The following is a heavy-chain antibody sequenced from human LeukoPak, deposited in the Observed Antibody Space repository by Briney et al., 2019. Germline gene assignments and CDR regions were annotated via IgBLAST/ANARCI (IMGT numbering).Heavy chain of an antibody. CDR1: GFTVSSNY. CDR2: ISGSGGST. J-gene: IGHJ4*02. D-gene: IGHD6-13*01. CDR3: AKSIYSSSWTSGGY. Sequence: PGGSLRLSCAASGFTVSSNYMSWVRQAPGKGLEWVSAISGSGGSTYYADSVKGRFTISRDNSKNTLYLQMNSLRAEDTAVYYCAKSIYSSSWTSGGYWGQGTLVTVSS. V-gene: IGHV3-23*01.